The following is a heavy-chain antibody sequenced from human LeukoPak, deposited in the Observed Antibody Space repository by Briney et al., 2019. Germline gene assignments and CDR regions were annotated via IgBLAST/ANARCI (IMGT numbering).Heavy chain of an antibody. CDR1: GGSISSTNYY. CDR3: GRRYNWNDRWD. CDR2: IYYSGST. J-gene: IGHJ4*02. Sequence: SETLSLTCTVSGGSISSTNYYWGWIRQPPGKGLEWIGSIYYSGSTYYNPSLKSRLTISLDTSKNQFSLRLSSVTAADTAFYYWGRRYNWNDRWDWGQGTLVTVSP. V-gene: IGHV4-39*07. D-gene: IGHD1-1*01.